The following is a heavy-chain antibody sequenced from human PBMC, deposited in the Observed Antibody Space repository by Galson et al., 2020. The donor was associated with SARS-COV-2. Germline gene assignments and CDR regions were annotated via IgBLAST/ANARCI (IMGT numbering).Heavy chain of an antibody. CDR3: ARHRRDGKYTTGWYTFDAFDL. CDR1: GYSFNNYW. CDR2: FYPEDSIT. J-gene: IGHJ3*01. V-gene: IGHV5-51*01. Sequence: GESLKISCKGSGYSFNNYWIAWVRQVPGKGLELVGTFYPEDSITRHTPAFQGQVTFSADKSIRTAYLQWSSLKASDSAMYFCARHRRDGKYTTGWYTFDAFDLWGQGTMVAVSS. D-gene: IGHD6-19*01.